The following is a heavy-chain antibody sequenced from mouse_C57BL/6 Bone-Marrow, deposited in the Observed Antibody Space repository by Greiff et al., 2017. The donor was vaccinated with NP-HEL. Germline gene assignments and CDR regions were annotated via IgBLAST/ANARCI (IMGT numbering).Heavy chain of an antibody. D-gene: IGHD1-1*01. J-gene: IGHJ2*01. V-gene: IGHV2-9-1*01. Sequence: VQLVESGPGLVAPSQSLSITCTVSGFSLTSYSLSWVRQPPGKGLEWLGVIWTGGGSNYNSALKSRLSISKDNSKSQDFIKMNSLHTDNTGRYYCARMGYYDGRSSYYFDYWGQGTTLTVSS. CDR3: ARMGYYDGRSSYYFDY. CDR1: GFSLTSYS. CDR2: IWTGGGS.